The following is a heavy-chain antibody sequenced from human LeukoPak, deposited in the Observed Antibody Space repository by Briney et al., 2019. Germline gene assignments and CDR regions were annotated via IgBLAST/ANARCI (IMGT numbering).Heavy chain of an antibody. J-gene: IGHJ4*02. CDR2: IYYSGST. D-gene: IGHD2-15*01. V-gene: IGHV4-39*07. Sequence: PSETLSLTCTVSGGSISSSSYYWGWIRQPPGKGLEWIGSIYYSGSTYYNPSLKSRVTISVDTSKNQFSLKLSSVTAADTAVYYCASRVVVAARIDYWGQGTLVTVS. CDR3: ASRVVVAARIDY. CDR1: GGSISSSSYY.